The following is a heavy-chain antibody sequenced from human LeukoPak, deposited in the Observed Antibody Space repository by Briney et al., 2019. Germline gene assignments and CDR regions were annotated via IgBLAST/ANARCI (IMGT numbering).Heavy chain of an antibody. J-gene: IGHJ3*02. CDR2: INPSDGST. CDR3: SRKYCSGGSCPGDAFDI. D-gene: IGHD2-15*01. CDR1: GYTFTSYY. V-gene: IGHV1-46*01. Sequence: ASVKVSCKASGYTFTSYYMHWVRQAPGQGLEWMGIINPSDGSTYYPQKFRGRVTMTRDRSTSTVYMELSSLRSEDTAVYYCSRKYCSGGSCPGDAFDIWGQGTMPTVSS.